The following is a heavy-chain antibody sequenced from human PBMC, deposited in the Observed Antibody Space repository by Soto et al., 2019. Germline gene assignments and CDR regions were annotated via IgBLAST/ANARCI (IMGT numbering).Heavy chain of an antibody. D-gene: IGHD6-13*01. CDR2: IPFDGGNQ. CDR1: GFDFNTYG. CDR3: AKDSSVTAAGSGGWFDP. V-gene: IGHV3-30*18. Sequence: QVQLVQSGGGVVQPGRSLRLSCAASGFDFNTYGLHWVRQAPGKGLEWVAGIPFDGGNQYYADSVKGRFTISRDKSNNTLYQQMNSLGAEDTATYYCAKDSSVTAAGSGGWFDPWGQGTLVIVSS. J-gene: IGHJ5*02.